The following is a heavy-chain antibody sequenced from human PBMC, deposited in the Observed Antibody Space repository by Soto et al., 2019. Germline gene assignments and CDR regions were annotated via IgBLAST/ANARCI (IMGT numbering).Heavy chain of an antibody. D-gene: IGHD1-1*01. V-gene: IGHV4-31*03. CDR2: IYYSGST. Sequence: QVQLQESGPGLVKPSQTLSLTCTVSGGSISSGGFYWSWIRQHPGKGLEWIGYIYYSGSTYYNPSLKSRVTISVDTSKNQFSLKLSSVTAADTAVYYCARLGPTGTPPNFDYWGQGTLVTVSS. CDR3: ARLGPTGTPPNFDY. CDR1: GGSISSGGFY. J-gene: IGHJ4*02.